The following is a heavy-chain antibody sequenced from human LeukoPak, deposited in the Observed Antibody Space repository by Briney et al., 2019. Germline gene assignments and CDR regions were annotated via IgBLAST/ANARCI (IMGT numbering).Heavy chain of an antibody. D-gene: IGHD3-22*01. Sequence: GGSLRLSCAASGNYWMHWVRQVPGKGLVWVSHINSDGSWTSYADSVKGRFTISRDNSKNTLYLQMNSLRAEDTAVYYCARALPITMIVVVYPGGMDVWGQGTTVTVSS. V-gene: IGHV3-74*01. CDR2: INSDGSWT. CDR1: GNYW. CDR3: ARALPITMIVVVYPGGMDV. J-gene: IGHJ6*02.